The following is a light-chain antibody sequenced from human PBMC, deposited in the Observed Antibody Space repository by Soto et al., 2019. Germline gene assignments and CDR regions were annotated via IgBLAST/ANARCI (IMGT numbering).Light chain of an antibody. CDR3: QHTYNSSIT. CDR2: NAS. CDR1: QSVDSW. J-gene: IGKJ1*01. Sequence: DIQMTQSPSTLSASIGDRVTITCRASQSVDSWLAWYQQKPGKAPKFLIYNASSLQSGVPSRFSGSGSGTEFTLTISSLQPDDFATYYVQHTYNSSITFGQGTKVEIK. V-gene: IGKV1-5*03.